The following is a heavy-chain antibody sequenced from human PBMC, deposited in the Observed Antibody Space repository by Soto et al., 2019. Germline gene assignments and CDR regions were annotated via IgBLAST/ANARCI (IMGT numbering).Heavy chain of an antibody. V-gene: IGHV3-30-3*01. CDR2: ISYAGYNK. CDR3: ARGPDYYGSVTLYYGIDV. D-gene: IGHD3-10*01. CDR1: GFTFNNYA. Sequence: QVQLVESGGGVVQPGRSLRLSCAASGFTFNNYAMHWVRRAPGKGLEWVAVISYAGYNKYYTDSVKGRLTISRDNSKNTLYLQMNSLRPEDTAVYYCARGPDYYGSVTLYYGIDVWGQGTTVTVSS. J-gene: IGHJ6*02.